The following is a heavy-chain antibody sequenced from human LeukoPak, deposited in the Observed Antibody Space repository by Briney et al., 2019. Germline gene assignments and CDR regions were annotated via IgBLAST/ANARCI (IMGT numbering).Heavy chain of an antibody. CDR1: GFTFSSYG. CDR3: AKGGYSGSAYFDY. CDR2: ISYDGSKK. J-gene: IGHJ4*02. Sequence: GRSLRLSCAASGFTFSSYGMHWVRRAPGKGLEWVAAISYDGSKKYYADSVKGRFTISRDNSKNTLYLQMSSLRAEDTAVYYCAKGGYSGSAYFDYWGQGTLVTVSS. V-gene: IGHV3-30*18. D-gene: IGHD5-12*01.